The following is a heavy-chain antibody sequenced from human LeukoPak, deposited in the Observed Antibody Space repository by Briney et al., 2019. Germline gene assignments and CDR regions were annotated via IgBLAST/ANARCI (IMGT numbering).Heavy chain of an antibody. CDR3: ARPGFPDKAAAGTGEEFDP. CDR1: GYSISSGYY. D-gene: IGHD6-13*01. V-gene: IGHV4-38-2*02. J-gene: IGHJ5*02. Sequence: SETLSLTCTVSGYSISSGYYWGWIRQPPGKGLEWIGSIYHSGSTYYNPSLKSRVTISVDTSKNQFSLKLSSVTAADTAVYYCARPGFPDKAAAGTGEEFDPWGQGTLVTVSS. CDR2: IYHSGST.